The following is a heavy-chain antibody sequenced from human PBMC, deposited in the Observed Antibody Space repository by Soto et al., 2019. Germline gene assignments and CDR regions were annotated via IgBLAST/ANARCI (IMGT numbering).Heavy chain of an antibody. CDR3: ARDRSYGDYAYYYGMDV. J-gene: IGHJ6*02. V-gene: IGHV3-30-3*01. Sequence: QVQLVESGGGVVQPGRSLRLSCAASGFTFSSYAMHWVRQAPGKGLEWVAVISYDGSNKYYADSVKGRFTISRDNSKNTLYLQMNSLRAEDTAVYYCARDRSYGDYAYYYGMDVWGQGTTVNVSS. CDR1: GFTFSSYA. CDR2: ISYDGSNK. D-gene: IGHD4-17*01.